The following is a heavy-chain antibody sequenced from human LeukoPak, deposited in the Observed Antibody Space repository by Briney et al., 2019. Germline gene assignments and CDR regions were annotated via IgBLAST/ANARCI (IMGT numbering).Heavy chain of an antibody. J-gene: IGHJ4*02. Sequence: SETLSLTCTVSGCSISSYYWSWIRQPPGKGLEWIGYIYYSGSTNYNPSLKGRVTISVDTSKNQFSLKLSSVTAADTAVYYCARSGLFDYWGQGTLVTVSS. V-gene: IGHV4-59*01. CDR3: ARSGLFDY. CDR2: IYYSGST. CDR1: GCSISSYY.